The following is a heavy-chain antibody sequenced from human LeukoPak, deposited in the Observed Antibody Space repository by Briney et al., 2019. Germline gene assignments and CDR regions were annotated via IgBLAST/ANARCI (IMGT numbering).Heavy chain of an antibody. Sequence: GGSLRLSCAASGFTFSSYAMSWVRQAPGNGLEWVSAISGSGGSTYYADSVKGRFTISRDNSKNTLYLQMNSLRAEDTAVYYCAKDRRVAAADPMYYFDYWGQGTLVTVSS. CDR2: ISGSGGST. V-gene: IGHV3-23*01. CDR3: AKDRRVAAADPMYYFDY. D-gene: IGHD6-13*01. J-gene: IGHJ4*02. CDR1: GFTFSSYA.